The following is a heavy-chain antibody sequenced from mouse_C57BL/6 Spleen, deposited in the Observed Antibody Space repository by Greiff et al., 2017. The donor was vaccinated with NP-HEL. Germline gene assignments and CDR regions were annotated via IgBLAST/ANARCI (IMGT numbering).Heavy chain of an antibody. D-gene: IGHD4-1*01. CDR2: IRLKSDNYAT. Sequence: EVKLMESGGGLVQPGGSMKLSCVASGFTFSNYWMNWVRQSPEKGLEWVAQIRLKSDNYATHYAESVKGRFTISRDDSKSSVYLQMNNLRAEDTGIYYCTGLGRGGYFDYWGQGTTLTVSS. CDR1: GFTFSNYW. V-gene: IGHV6-3*01. CDR3: TGLGRGGYFDY. J-gene: IGHJ2*01.